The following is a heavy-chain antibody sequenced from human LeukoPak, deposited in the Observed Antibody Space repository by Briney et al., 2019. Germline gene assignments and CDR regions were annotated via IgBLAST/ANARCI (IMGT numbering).Heavy chain of an antibody. Sequence: SQTLSLTCTVSGGSISSGGYYWSWIRQHPGKGLEGIGYIYYSGSTYYNPSLKSRVTISVDTSKNQFSLKLSSVTAADTAVYYCARDGYNWNSGWFDPWGQGTLVTVSS. D-gene: IGHD1-7*01. J-gene: IGHJ5*02. CDR3: ARDGYNWNSGWFDP. CDR2: IYYSGST. V-gene: IGHV4-31*03. CDR1: GGSISSGGYY.